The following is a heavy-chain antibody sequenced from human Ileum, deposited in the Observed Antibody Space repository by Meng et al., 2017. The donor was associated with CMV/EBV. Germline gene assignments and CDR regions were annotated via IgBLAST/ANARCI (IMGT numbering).Heavy chain of an antibody. CDR3: ARGRRDGYNNPPLDY. V-gene: IGHV4-34*01. D-gene: IGHD5-24*01. CDR1: GGSFSGYY. CDR2: INHSGST. J-gene: IGHJ4*02. Sequence: QVQVQQWGAGLLKPSETLSLTCAVYGGSFSGYYWSWIRQPPGKGLEWIGEINHSGSTNYNPSLKSRVTISVDTSKNQFSLKLSSVTAADTAVYYCARGRRDGYNNPPLDYWGQGTLVTVSS.